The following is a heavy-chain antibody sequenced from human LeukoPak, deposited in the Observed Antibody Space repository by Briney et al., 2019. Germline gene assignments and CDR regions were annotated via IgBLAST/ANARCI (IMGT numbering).Heavy chain of an antibody. Sequence: GGSLSLSCAASGFTFSSYGKHWIRKAPATGMERVAFIRYDGSNNYYADSVTGRFTISRDNSKNTLYLQMNSLRAEDTAVYYCAKDATTYSSSWSFDYWGQGTLVTVSS. CDR2: IRYDGSNN. V-gene: IGHV3-30*02. J-gene: IGHJ4*02. D-gene: IGHD6-13*01. CDR1: GFTFSSYG. CDR3: AKDATTYSSSWSFDY.